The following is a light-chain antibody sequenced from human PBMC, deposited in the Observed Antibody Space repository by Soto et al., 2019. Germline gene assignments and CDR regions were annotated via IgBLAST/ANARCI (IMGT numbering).Light chain of an antibody. CDR2: GAS. V-gene: IGKV3-20*01. CDR1: QSVSSSS. CDR3: QQYGNSPLT. Sequence: EIVLTQSPGTLSLSPGERATLSCRASQSVSSSSLAWYQQKPGQAPRLLLYGASSRATGIPDRFSGRGSGTDFTLTISRLEPEDFAVYYCQQYGNSPLTFGGGTKVEIK. J-gene: IGKJ4*01.